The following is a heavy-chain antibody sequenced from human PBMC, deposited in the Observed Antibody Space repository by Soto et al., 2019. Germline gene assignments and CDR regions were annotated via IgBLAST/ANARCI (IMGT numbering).Heavy chain of an antibody. J-gene: IGHJ6*02. CDR1: GGTFSSYA. CDR3: VRDLEDIVVVVAALGPRNYYGMDV. D-gene: IGHD2-15*01. Sequence: QVQLVQSGAEVKKPGSSVKVSCKASGGTFSSYAISWVRQAPGQGLEWMGGIIPIFGTANYAQKFQGRVTSNADESTSTADMERGSLGSEDTAVYYCVRDLEDIVVVVAALGPRNYYGMDVWGQGTTVTVSS. V-gene: IGHV1-69*12. CDR2: IIPIFGTA.